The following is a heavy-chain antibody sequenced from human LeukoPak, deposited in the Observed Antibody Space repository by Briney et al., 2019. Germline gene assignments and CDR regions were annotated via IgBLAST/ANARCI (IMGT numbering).Heavy chain of an antibody. D-gene: IGHD3-10*01. CDR3: AKDLPDSRESLTGHWFDP. Sequence: PGGSLRLSCAASGFTFSNYAMSWVRQAPGKGLEWVSAITGSDYNTYYADSVKGRFTISRDKSKNTLYLQMNSLRAEDTAVYYCAKDLPDSRESLTGHWFDPWGQGTLVTVSS. CDR1: GFTFSNYA. CDR2: ITGSDYNT. J-gene: IGHJ5*02. V-gene: IGHV3-23*01.